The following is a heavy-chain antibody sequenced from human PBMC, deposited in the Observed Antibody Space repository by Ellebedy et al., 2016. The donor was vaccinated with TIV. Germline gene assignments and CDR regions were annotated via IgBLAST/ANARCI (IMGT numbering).Heavy chain of an antibody. V-gene: IGHV3-7*03. Sequence: PGGSLRLSCAASGFTFSNYWMSWVRQAPGRGLEWVANINQDGGDEYYVDSVKGRFTMSRDNAKDSLYLQMNSLRAEDTAVYYCARWGIRTLDYWGQGSLVTVSS. CDR1: GFTFSNYW. CDR2: INQDGGDE. D-gene: IGHD7-27*01. CDR3: ARWGIRTLDY. J-gene: IGHJ4*02.